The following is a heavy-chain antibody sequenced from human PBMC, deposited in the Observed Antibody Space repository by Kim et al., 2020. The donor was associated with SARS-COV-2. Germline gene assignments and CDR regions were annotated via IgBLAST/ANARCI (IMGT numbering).Heavy chain of an antibody. V-gene: IGHV1-3*01. J-gene: IGHJ4*02. CDR3: ARRVLWFGPFDY. D-gene: IGHD3-10*01. CDR2: INAGNGNT. Sequence: ASVKVSCKASGYTFTSYAMHWVRQAPGQRLEWMGWINAGNGNTKYSQKFQGRVTITRDTSASTAYMELSSLRSEDTAVYYCARRVLWFGPFDYWGQGTLVTVSS. CDR1: GYTFTSYA.